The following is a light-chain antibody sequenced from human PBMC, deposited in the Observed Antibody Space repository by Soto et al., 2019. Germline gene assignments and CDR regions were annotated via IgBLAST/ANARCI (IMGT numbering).Light chain of an antibody. CDR1: SSNIGSNT. CDR3: QSYDNSLSGYV. J-gene: IGLJ1*01. V-gene: IGLV1-44*01. CDR2: HNN. Sequence: QSVLTQPPSASGTPGQRVTISCSGSSSNIGSNTANWYQQHPGIAPKLLISHNNNRPSGVPDRFSGSKSDTSASLAITGLQADDEADYYCQSYDNSLSGYVFGTGTK.